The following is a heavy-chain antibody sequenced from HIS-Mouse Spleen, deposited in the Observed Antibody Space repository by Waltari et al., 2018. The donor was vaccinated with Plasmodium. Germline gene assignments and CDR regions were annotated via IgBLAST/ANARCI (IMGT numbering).Heavy chain of an antibody. CDR2: IYYSGST. V-gene: IGHV4-39*01. D-gene: IGHD6-19*01. CDR1: GGSISRSSYY. Sequence: QLQLQESGPGLVKPSETLSLTCTVSGGSISRSSYYWGWIRQPPGKGLEWIGSIYYSGSTYYNPSLKSRVTISVDTSKNQFSLKLSSVTAADTAVYYCARLSIAVAGNFDYWGQGTLVTVSS. CDR3: ARLSIAVAGNFDY. J-gene: IGHJ4*02.